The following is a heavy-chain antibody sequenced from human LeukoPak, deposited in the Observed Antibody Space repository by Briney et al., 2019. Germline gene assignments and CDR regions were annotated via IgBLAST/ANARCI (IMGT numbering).Heavy chain of an antibody. V-gene: IGHV3-48*02. J-gene: IGHJ4*02. CDR2: ISSGSTTI. D-gene: IGHD3-22*01. Sequence: PGGSLRLSCAASGFTFSSYSMNWVRQAPGKGLEWVSYISSGSTTIYYADSVKGRFTISRDNAKNSLYLQMNSLRDEDTAVYYCANRDYYDSRGYYRYFDYWGQGTLVTVSS. CDR1: GFTFSSYS. CDR3: ANRDYYDSRGYYRYFDY.